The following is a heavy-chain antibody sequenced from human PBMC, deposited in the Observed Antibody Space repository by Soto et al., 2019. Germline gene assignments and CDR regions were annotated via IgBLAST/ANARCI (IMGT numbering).Heavy chain of an antibody. CDR2: LYYSGST. D-gene: IGHD3-22*01. J-gene: IGHJ4*02. CDR3: ARDSYYYDSSGYYALDY. Sequence: QVQLQESGPGLVKPSQTLSLTCTVSGGSISSGGYYWCWIRQHPGQGLEWIGYLYYSGSTYYNPSLKSRVTITVDTSKNQFSLKLSSVTAADTAVYYCARDSYYYDSSGYYALDYWGQGTLVTVSS. V-gene: IGHV4-31*03. CDR1: GGSISSGGYY.